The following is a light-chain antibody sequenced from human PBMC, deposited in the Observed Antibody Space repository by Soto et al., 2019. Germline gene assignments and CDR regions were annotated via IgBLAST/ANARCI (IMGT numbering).Light chain of an antibody. CDR2: GTS. J-gene: IGKJ5*01. Sequence: TVLTQSPGTLSLYPGERATLSCRASQSVSSSSLAWYQQRPGQAPRLLIYGTSSRATGIPDRFSGSGSGTDFTLTISRLEPEDFAVYFCQRYGSSPLITFGQGTRLEIK. V-gene: IGKV3-20*01. CDR1: QSVSSSS. CDR3: QRYGSSPLIT.